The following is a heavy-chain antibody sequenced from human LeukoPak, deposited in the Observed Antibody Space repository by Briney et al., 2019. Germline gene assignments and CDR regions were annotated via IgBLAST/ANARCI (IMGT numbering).Heavy chain of an antibody. J-gene: IGHJ6*02. CDR2: IWYDGSNK. CDR1: GFTFSRYG. V-gene: IGHV3-33*06. D-gene: IGHD3-3*01. Sequence: PGGSLRLSCAASGFTFSRYGMHWVRQAPGKGLEWVAVIWYDGSNKYYADSVKGRFTISRDNSKNTLFLQMNSLRAEDTAPYYCAKSVAIYFYYGLDVWGQGTTVTVSS. CDR3: AKSVAIYFYYGLDV.